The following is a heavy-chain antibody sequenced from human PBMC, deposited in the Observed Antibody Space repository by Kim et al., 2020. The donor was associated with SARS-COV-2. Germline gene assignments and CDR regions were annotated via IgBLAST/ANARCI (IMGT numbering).Heavy chain of an antibody. CDR1: GFTFSSYA. CDR3: ARASRKLDYGGNGYMDV. J-gene: IGHJ6*03. Sequence: GGSLRLSCAASGFTFSSYAMHWVRQAPGKGLEWVAVISYDGSNKYYADSVKGRFTISRDNSKNTLYLQMNSLRAEDTAVYYCARASRKLDYGGNGYMDVWGKGTTVTVSS. V-gene: IGHV3-30-3*01. D-gene: IGHD4-17*01. CDR2: ISYDGSNK.